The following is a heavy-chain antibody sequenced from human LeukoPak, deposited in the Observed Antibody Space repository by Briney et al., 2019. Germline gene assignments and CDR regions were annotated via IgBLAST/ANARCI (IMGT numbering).Heavy chain of an antibody. V-gene: IGHV3-48*02. J-gene: IGHJ4*02. CDR3: ARTEWADY. CDR1: GFTSSNFA. CDR2: ISGSSRTI. Sequence: GGSLRLSCAASGFTSSNFAMTWVRQAPGKGPEWVSYISGSSRTIYYADSVKGRFTISRDNAKTSLYLQMNSLRDEDTAVYYCARTEWADYWAQGTLFTVSS. D-gene: IGHD1-26*01.